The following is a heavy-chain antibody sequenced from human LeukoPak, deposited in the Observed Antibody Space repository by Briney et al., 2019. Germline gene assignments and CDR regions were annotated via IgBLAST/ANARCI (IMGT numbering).Heavy chain of an antibody. Sequence: GGSLRLSCAASAFSFSTYSMNWVRQAPGKGLEWVSSISSSSNYIYYADSVKGRFAISRDNAKNSLYLQMNSLRADDTAVYYCARVGYCSGGSCYSLNWFDPWGQGTLVTVSS. CDR1: AFSFSTYS. J-gene: IGHJ5*02. D-gene: IGHD2-15*01. CDR2: ISSSSNYI. V-gene: IGHV3-21*01. CDR3: ARVGYCSGGSCYSLNWFDP.